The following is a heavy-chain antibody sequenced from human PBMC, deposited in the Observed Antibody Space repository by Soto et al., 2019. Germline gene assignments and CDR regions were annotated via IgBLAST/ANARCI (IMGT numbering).Heavy chain of an antibody. CDR3: ARVRFGEWGYAMDV. CDR1: GLTFSDCY. V-gene: IGHV3-11*01. D-gene: IGHD3-10*01. J-gene: IGHJ6*02. CDR2: ISSSGSSI. Sequence: QVQLVESGGGLVKPGGSLRLSCAASGLTFSDCYMNWIRQAPGKGLEWVSYISSSGSSINYAGSVKGRFTIYRDNAKNSLYLQMNSLRAEDTAMYYCARVRFGEWGYAMDVWGQATTVTVSS.